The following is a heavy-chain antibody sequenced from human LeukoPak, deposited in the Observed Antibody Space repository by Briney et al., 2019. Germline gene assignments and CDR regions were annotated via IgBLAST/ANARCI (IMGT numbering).Heavy chain of an antibody. D-gene: IGHD6-19*01. CDR3: ARGPIAVAATHYYYGMDV. CDR1: GFTFSSYS. CDR2: ISSSSSTI. Sequence: GRSLRLSCAASGFTFSSYSMNWVRQAPGKGLEWVSYISSSSSTIYYADSVKGRFTISRDNAKDSLYLQMNSLRAEDTAVYYCARGPIAVAATHYYYGMDVWGQGTTVTVSS. V-gene: IGHV3-48*04. J-gene: IGHJ6*02.